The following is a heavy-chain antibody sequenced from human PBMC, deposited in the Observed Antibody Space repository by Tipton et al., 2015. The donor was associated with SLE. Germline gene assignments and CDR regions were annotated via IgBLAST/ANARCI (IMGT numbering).Heavy chain of an antibody. CDR1: GDSVTSSGYY. Sequence: PSLTCTATGDSVTSSGYYWSWIRQHPGKGLEWIGFISYDGRTKYNPSLKSRVTISADTSKNQFSLKLTSVTVADTAVYYCTRGGRGDGANPFDPWGQGTLVTVSS. D-gene: IGHD4/OR15-4a*01. V-gene: IGHV4-31*03. CDR3: TRGGRGDGANPFDP. CDR2: ISYDGRT. J-gene: IGHJ5*02.